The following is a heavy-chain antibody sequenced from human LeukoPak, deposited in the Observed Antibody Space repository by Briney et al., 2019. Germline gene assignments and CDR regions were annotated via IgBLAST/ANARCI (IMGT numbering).Heavy chain of an antibody. CDR2: VSGPGATT. CDR1: GFSFSTYA. Sequence: PGGSLRLSCAASGFSFSTYAMSWVRQAPGKGLEWVSSVSGPGATTWYAESVKGRFTISRDNSMSTLFVQLNSLRPEDTAVYYCPKDHRSCVGARCLLREDWGQGTLVTVSS. V-gene: IGHV3-23*01. D-gene: IGHD4/OR15-4a*01. CDR3: PKDHRSCVGARCLLRED. J-gene: IGHJ4*02.